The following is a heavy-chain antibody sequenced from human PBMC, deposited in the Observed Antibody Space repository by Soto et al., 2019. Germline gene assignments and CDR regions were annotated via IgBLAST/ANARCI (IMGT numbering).Heavy chain of an antibody. Sequence: PGGSLRLSCAASGFTFSSYAMSWVRQAPGKGLEWVSAISGSGGTTFYAGSVKGRFAISRDNSRNTLYLQMNSLRAEDTAVYFCARELEALDYWGQGTLVTVSS. CDR1: GFTFSSYA. D-gene: IGHD3-3*01. CDR2: ISGSGGTT. CDR3: ARELEALDY. V-gene: IGHV3-23*01. J-gene: IGHJ4*02.